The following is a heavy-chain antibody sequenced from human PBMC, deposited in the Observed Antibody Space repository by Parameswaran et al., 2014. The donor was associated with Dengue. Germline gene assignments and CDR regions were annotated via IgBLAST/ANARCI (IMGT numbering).Heavy chain of an antibody. V-gene: IGHV1-69*01. D-gene: IGHD2-2*01. J-gene: IGHJ5*02. CDR2: IIPFFGTV. CDR3: ARYCSSPSCYHNWFDP. Sequence: WVRQAPGQGLEWMGGIIPFFGTVNYADNFQGRVTITADESTTTAYMELSSLTSEDTAVYYCARYCSSPSCYHNWFDPWGQGTLVTVSS.